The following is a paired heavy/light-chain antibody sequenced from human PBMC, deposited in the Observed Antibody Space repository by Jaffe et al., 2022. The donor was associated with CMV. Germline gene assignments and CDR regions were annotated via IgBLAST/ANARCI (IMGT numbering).Heavy chain of an antibody. CDR2: ISSSGRTT. Sequence: EVQLVESGGGLVQPGGSLRLSCAASGFTFSNYEMNWVRQAPGKGLECVAYISSSGRTTYYADSVKDRFTISRDNAKNSLYLQMNSLRAEDSAVYYCARVRRGINLPGGGGYFDPWGQGTLVTVSS. J-gene: IGHJ5*02. D-gene: IGHD3-16*01. CDR1: GFTFSNYE. V-gene: IGHV3-48*03. CDR3: ARVRRGINLPGGGGYFDP.
Light chain of an antibody. CDR3: QQYGSSSSVT. CDR2: GAS. Sequence: IVLTQSPGTLSLSPGERATLSCRASQSVSSSYLAWYQQKPGQAPRLLIFGASSRATGIPDRFSGSGSGTDFTLTISRLEPEDFAVYYCQQYGSSSSVTFGGGTKMEIK. V-gene: IGKV3-20*01. J-gene: IGKJ4*01. CDR1: QSVSSSY.